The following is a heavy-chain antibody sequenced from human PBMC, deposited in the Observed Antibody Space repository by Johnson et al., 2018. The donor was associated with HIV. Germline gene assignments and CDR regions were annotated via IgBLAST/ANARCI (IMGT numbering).Heavy chain of an antibody. Sequence: QVQLVESGGGVVQPGGSLRLSCAASGFTISSYGMYWVRQAPGKGLEWVAFIRYDGSNKYYADSVKGRFTISRDNFKNTLYLQMNSRRAEDTAVYYCARGGHAVVAKPFGAFDIWGQGTMVTVSS. CDR3: ARGGHAVVAKPFGAFDI. D-gene: IGHD2-15*01. CDR2: IRYDGSNK. J-gene: IGHJ3*02. CDR1: GFTISSYG. V-gene: IGHV3-30*02.